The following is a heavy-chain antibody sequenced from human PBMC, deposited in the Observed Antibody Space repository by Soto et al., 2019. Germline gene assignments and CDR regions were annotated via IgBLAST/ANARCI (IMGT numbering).Heavy chain of an antibody. Sequence: ESGGGLVKPGGSLRLSCAASGFTFSDYYMSWIRQAPGKGLEWVSYISSSGSTIYYADSVKGRFTISRDNAKNSLYLQMNSLRAEDTAVYYCARGGYCSSTSCYKGGRNWFDPWGQGTLVTVSS. CDR1: GFTFSDYY. V-gene: IGHV3-11*01. CDR2: ISSSGSTI. J-gene: IGHJ5*02. D-gene: IGHD2-2*01. CDR3: ARGGYCSSTSCYKGGRNWFDP.